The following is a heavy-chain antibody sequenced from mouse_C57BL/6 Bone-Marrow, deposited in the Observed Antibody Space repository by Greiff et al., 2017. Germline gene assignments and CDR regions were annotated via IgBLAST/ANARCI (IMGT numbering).Heavy chain of an antibody. V-gene: IGHV5-17*01. J-gene: IGHJ4*01. CDR3: ARRRGYAMDY. CDR2: ISSGSSTI. CDR1: GFTFSAYG. D-gene: IGHD2-14*01. Sequence: VQLKESGAGLVKPGASLKLSCAASGFTFSAYGMHWVRQAPVKGLEWVAYISSGSSTIHYTDTVKGRFTITRDNAKNTLFLQMTSLRSEDTAMYYCARRRGYAMDYWGQGTSVTVSS.